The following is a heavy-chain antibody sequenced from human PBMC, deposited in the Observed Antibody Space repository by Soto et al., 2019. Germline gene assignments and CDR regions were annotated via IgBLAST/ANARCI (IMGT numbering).Heavy chain of an antibody. CDR3: AKGAAADS. V-gene: IGHV3-23*01. D-gene: IGHD6-13*01. J-gene: IGHJ5*01. Sequence: GGSLRLSCAASGFTFSTYAMTWVRQAPGKGLEWVSAISGSGGSTYYADSVRGRFTISRDISKNTLGLQMNSLRAEDTAVYYCAKGAAADSWGQGTLVTVSS. CDR2: ISGSGGST. CDR1: GFTFSTYA.